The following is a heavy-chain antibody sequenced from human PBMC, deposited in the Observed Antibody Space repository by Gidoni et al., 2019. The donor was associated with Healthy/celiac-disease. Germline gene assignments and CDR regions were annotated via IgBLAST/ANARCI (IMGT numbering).Heavy chain of an antibody. CDR3: ARTGRTGGNLISWFDP. J-gene: IGHJ5*02. V-gene: IGHV3-48*03. CDR1: GFTFSSNE. CDR2: ISSSGSTI. D-gene: IGHD2-8*02. Sequence: EVQLVESGGGLVQPGGSLSLSLAASGFTFSSNEMNWVRQAPGKGLECVSYISSSGSTIYYADSVKGRFTISRDNAKNSLYLQMNSLRAEDTAVYYCARTGRTGGNLISWFDPWGQGTLVTVSS.